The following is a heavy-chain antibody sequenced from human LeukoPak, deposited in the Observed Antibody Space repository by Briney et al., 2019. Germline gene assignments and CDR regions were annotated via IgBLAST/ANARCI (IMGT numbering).Heavy chain of an antibody. CDR1: GGTFSSYA. CDR3: ARPSDILTGTTVGYGMDV. Sequence: SVKVSCKASGGTFSSYAIRWVRQAPGQGLEWMGRIIPILGIANYAQKFQGRVTITADKSTSTAYMELSSLRSEDTAVYYCARPSDILTGTTVGYGMDVWGQGTTVTVSS. CDR2: IIPILGIA. V-gene: IGHV1-69*04. D-gene: IGHD3-9*01. J-gene: IGHJ6*02.